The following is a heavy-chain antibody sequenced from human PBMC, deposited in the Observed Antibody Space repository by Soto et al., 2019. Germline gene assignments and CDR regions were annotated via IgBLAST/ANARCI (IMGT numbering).Heavy chain of an antibody. CDR2: IKQDGSAN. D-gene: IGHD2-2*01. J-gene: IGHJ6*02. CDR3: ARDRQPTIYNGMDV. CDR1: GFTFSNYY. Sequence: EVQLVESGGGLVQPGGSLRLSCVASGFTFSNYYMSWVRQAPGKGLEWVANIKQDGSANYYVDSVRGRFTISRDNAKNSLYLQMSSLRAEDTAVYYCARDRQPTIYNGMDVWGQGTTVTVSS. V-gene: IGHV3-7*04.